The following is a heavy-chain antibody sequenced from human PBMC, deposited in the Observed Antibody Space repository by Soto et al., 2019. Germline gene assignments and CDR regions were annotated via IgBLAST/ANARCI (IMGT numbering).Heavy chain of an antibody. CDR3: AKDRHYGSGTYSDSYLDY. V-gene: IGHV3-23*01. CDR2: ISGSGGTT. CDR1: GFTFDSYA. D-gene: IGHD3-10*01. Sequence: EVQLLESGGGLVQPGVSLRLSCGGSGFTFDSYAMTWVRQAPGKGMEWVSAISGSGGTTYYANSVKGRFTISRDQSKDTLYLPLNSLRAEDTAIYYCAKDRHYGSGTYSDSYLDYWGQGTLFTVSS. J-gene: IGHJ4*02.